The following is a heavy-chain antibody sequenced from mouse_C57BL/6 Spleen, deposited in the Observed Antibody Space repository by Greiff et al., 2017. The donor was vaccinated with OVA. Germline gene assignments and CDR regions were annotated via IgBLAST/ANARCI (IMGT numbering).Heavy chain of an antibody. CDR1: GFTFSSYG. J-gene: IGHJ1*03. V-gene: IGHV5-6*02. CDR3: GRQKGNGYFDV. CDR2: ISSGGSYT. Sequence: EVKLVESGGDLVKPGGSLKLSCAASGFTFSSYGMSWVRQTPDKRLEWVATISSGGSYTYYPDSVTGRFTISRDNAKTTVYLRMSSLKSEDTAMYYCGRQKGNGYFDVWGTGTTVTVSS.